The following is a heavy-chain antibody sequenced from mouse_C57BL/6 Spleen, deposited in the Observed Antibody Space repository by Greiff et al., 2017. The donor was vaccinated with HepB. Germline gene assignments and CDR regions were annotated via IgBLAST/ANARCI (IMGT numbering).Heavy chain of an antibody. D-gene: IGHD2-3*01. J-gene: IGHJ2*01. V-gene: IGHV1-19*01. CDR3: AREDGYYFDY. Sequence: EVKLVESGPVLVKPGASVKMSCKASGYTFTDYYMNWVKQSHGKSLEWIGVINPYNGGTSYNQKFKGKATLTVDKSSSTAYMELNSLTSEDSAVYYCAREDGYYFDYWGQGTTLTVSS. CDR2: INPYNGGT. CDR1: GYTFTDYY.